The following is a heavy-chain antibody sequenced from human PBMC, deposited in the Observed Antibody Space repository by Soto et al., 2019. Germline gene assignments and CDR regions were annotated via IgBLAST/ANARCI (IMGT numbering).Heavy chain of an antibody. CDR2: ITSGSSAM. CDR1: GFTFSTYD. V-gene: IGHV3-48*01. CDR3: ARDPSGMTDFDL. J-gene: IGHJ4*02. D-gene: IGHD1-26*01. Sequence: EVQLVESGGGLVQPGGSLRLSCAASGFTFSTYDMNWVRQAPGQGLEWVSYITSGSSAMLYADSVKGRFTISRDNANNSLFLQMNSLTAEDTAVYYCARDPSGMTDFDLWGQGTLVTVSS.